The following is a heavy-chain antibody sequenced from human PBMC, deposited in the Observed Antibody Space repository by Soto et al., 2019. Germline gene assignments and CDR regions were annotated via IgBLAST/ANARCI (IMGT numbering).Heavy chain of an antibody. V-gene: IGHV3-30*18. CDR2: ISYDGSNK. Sequence: GGSLRLSCTASGFTFTSYGMHWVRQSPGKGLEWVAVISYDGSNKYYADSVKGRFTISRDNSKNTLYLQMNRLRAEDTAVYYCAKRMVRGAPYGLYGMDVWGQGTTVTVSS. CDR1: GFTFTSYG. J-gene: IGHJ6*02. CDR3: AKRMVRGAPYGLYGMDV. D-gene: IGHD3-10*01.